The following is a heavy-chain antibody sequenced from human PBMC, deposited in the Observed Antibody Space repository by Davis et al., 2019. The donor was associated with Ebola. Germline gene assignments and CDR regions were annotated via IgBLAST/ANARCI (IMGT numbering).Heavy chain of an antibody. CDR2: VSHSERER. D-gene: IGHD3-3*01. CDR1: AFPFRNYA. Sequence: PGGSLRLSCAASAFPFRNYAMHWVRQAPGKGLEWVAVVSHSERERFYADSVKGRFTISRDNSENTLYLQMNSLTADDTSVYYCARAGFHEVLDYWGQGTPVTVSS. CDR3: ARAGFHEVLDY. V-gene: IGHV3-30*04. J-gene: IGHJ4*02.